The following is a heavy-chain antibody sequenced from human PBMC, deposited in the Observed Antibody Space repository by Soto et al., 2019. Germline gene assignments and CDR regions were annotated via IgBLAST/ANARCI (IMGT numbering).Heavy chain of an antibody. V-gene: IGHV4-30-4*01. J-gene: IGHJ4*02. CDR3: AREPRYGDPFDY. CDR2: IYYSGST. CDR1: GGSISSGDYY. D-gene: IGHD4-17*01. Sequence: PSETLSLTCTVSGGSISSGDYYWSWIRQPPGKGLEWIGYIYYSGSTYYNPSLKSRVTISVDTSKNQFSLKLSSVTAADTAVYYCAREPRYGDPFDYWGQGTLVTVSS.